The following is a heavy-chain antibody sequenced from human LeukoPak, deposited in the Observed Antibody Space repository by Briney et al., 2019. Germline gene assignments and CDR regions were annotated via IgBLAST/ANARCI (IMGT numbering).Heavy chain of an antibody. J-gene: IGHJ3*02. V-gene: IGHV1-3*01. D-gene: IGHD6-19*01. CDR1: GYTFTSYA. Sequence: GASVKVSCKASGYTFTSYAMHWVRQAPGQRLEWMGWTNAGNGNTKYSQKFQGRVTITRDTSASTAYMELSSLRSEDTAVYYCAREAVSGAFDIWGQGTMVTVSS. CDR3: AREAVSGAFDI. CDR2: TNAGNGNT.